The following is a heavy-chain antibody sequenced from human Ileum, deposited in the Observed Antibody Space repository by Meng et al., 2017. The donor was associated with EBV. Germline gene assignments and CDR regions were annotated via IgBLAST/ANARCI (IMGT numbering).Heavy chain of an antibody. CDR3: LSAFDC. CDR2: IKSKTDGGTI. V-gene: IGHV3-15*01. CDR1: GFSITNAW. D-gene: IGHD1-26*01. Sequence: EVQLVESGGGLAKPGGSLRLSCVASGFSITNAWMTWVRQAPGKGLEWVGRIKSKTDGGTIDYAAPVKGRFTISRDDSKNTLYLQMNSLETEDTVVYYCLSAFDCWGQGTMVTVSS. J-gene: IGHJ4*02.